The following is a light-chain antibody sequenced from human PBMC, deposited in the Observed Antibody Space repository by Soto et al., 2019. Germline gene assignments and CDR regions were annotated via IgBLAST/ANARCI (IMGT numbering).Light chain of an antibody. CDR1: ESLRTG. Sequence: IQMTQSPSTLSASIGDRVTITCRASESLRTGLAWYQHKPGNAPKFLIYDASTLEIGVPSRLSGSGSGTDFTLTISRLQPDDFATYYCQQYENLPTFGQGTRLEIK. J-gene: IGKJ5*01. V-gene: IGKV1-5*01. CDR2: DAS. CDR3: QQYENLPT.